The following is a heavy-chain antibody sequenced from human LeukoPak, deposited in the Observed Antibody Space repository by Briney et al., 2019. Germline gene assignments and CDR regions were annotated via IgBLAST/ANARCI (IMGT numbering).Heavy chain of an antibody. D-gene: IGHD2-15*01. J-gene: IGHJ6*03. Sequence: SETLSLTCTVSGASISSYYWGWIRQPPGKGLEWIGSIYYSGSTYYNPSLKSRVTISVDTSKNQFSLKLSSVTAADTAVYYCAREHCSGGSCYSIYYYYYMDVWGKGTTVTVSS. CDR2: IYYSGST. V-gene: IGHV4-39*07. CDR1: GASISSYY. CDR3: AREHCSGGSCYSIYYYYYMDV.